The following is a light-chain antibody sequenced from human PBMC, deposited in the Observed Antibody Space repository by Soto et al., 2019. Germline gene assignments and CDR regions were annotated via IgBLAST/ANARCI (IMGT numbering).Light chain of an antibody. Sequence: EIALTQSPGTLSLSPGERGTLSCRTSQSVSGNPVAWYQQKPGQAPRLLIYAASTRATGIPDKFSGSGSGTDFTLTISRLEPEDFAVYYCQQYGSSPYTFGQGTKLEIK. CDR3: QQYGSSPYT. J-gene: IGKJ2*01. V-gene: IGKV3-20*01. CDR2: AAS. CDR1: QSVSGNP.